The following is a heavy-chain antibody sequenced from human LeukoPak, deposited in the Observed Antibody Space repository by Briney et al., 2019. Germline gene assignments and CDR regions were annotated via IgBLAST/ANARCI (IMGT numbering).Heavy chain of an antibody. CDR1: GFTFSNYW. D-gene: IGHD5-12*01. Sequence: GGSLRLSCAASGFTFSNYWMTWVRQAPGKGLEWVAHINQDGSKEYYMDSVKARFTITRDNAKNSLSLQMNSLRAEDTAVYYCVRDGGVSGYDLLDYWGQGTLVTVSS. J-gene: IGHJ4*02. CDR3: VRDGGVSGYDLLDY. V-gene: IGHV3-7*01. CDR2: INQDGSKE.